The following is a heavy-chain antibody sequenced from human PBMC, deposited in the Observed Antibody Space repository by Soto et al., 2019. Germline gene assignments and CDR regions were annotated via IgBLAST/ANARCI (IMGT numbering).Heavy chain of an antibody. V-gene: IGHV3-23*01. Sequence: GGSLRLSCAASGFTFSSYAMSWVRQAPGKGLEWVSAISGSGGSTYYAESVKGRFTISRDNSKNTLYLQMNSLRAEDTAVYYCAKDMAYCGGDCQGLWGQGTTVTVSS. CDR2: ISGSGGST. CDR1: GFTFSSYA. D-gene: IGHD2-21*02. J-gene: IGHJ6*02. CDR3: AKDMAYCGGDCQGL.